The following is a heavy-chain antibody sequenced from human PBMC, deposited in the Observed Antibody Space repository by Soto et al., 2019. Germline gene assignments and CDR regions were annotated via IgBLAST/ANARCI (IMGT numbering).Heavy chain of an antibody. V-gene: IGHV1-2*06. CDR3: ARDGNFAFRGYSFGFDF. D-gene: IGHD5-18*01. J-gene: IGHJ4*02. CDR2: MNVGTGGT. CDR1: GYRFTTHY. Sequence: XSVKVSCKASGYRFTTHYIHWVRQAPGQGLEWMGRMNVGTGGTTYAQKFQGRVTMTRDTSISTAYMEVSSLKSDDTAIYYCARDGNFAFRGYSFGFDFWGQGTLVTVSS.